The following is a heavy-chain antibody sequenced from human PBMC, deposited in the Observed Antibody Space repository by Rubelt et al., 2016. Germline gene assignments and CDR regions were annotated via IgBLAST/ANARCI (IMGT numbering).Heavy chain of an antibody. Sequence: QVQLHQWGGGLLKPSETLSLTCAVDGEPFRGYSWTWIRQPPGGGLEWIGDIYSSGATFYNPSVESRVTTSGDHIKKHFSLSLKSVTAADTGVYYCARGMNYYGSGTYDFWGRGILVAVSS. CDR3: ARGMNYYGSGTYDF. J-gene: IGHJ4*02. V-gene: IGHV4-34*01. D-gene: IGHD3-10*01. CDR1: GEPFRGYS. CDR2: IYSSGAT.